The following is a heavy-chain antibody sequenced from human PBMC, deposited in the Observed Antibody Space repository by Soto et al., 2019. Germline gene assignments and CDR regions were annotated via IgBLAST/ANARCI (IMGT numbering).Heavy chain of an antibody. Sequence: SETLSLTCAVDGGSFSGYYWSWIRQPPGKGLEWIGEINHSGSTNYNPSLKSRVTISVDTSKNQFSLKLSSVTAADTAVYYCARTPSRAYRAASTIRSRSGAWGQGTLVTVSS. CDR2: INHSGST. CDR3: ARTPSRAYRAASTIRSRSGA. CDR1: GGSFSGYY. D-gene: IGHD6-19*01. J-gene: IGHJ4*02. V-gene: IGHV4-34*01.